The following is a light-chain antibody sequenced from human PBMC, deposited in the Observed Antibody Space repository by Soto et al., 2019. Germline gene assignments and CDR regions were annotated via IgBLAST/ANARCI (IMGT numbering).Light chain of an antibody. Sequence: DIQMTQSPSTLSGSVGDRVTITCRASQSVGSWLAWYQQKPGKAPKLLIYKASTLESGVPSRFSGSGSGTEFTLNISSLQADDFATYYCQQYNSYSITFGQGTRLEIK. CDR2: KAS. V-gene: IGKV1-5*03. CDR3: QQYNSYSIT. J-gene: IGKJ5*01. CDR1: QSVGSW.